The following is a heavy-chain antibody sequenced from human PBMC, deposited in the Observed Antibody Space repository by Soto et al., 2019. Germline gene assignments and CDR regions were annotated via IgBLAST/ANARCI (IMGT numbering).Heavy chain of an antibody. CDR2: IIPILGIA. J-gene: IGHJ4*02. V-gene: IGHV1-69*02. Sequence: ASVKVSCKASGGTFSSYTISWVRQAPGQGLEWMGRIIPILGIANYAQKFQGRVTITADKSTSTAYMELSSLRSEDTAVYYCARLSSFWQKSSGWPSYWGQGTLVTVSS. CDR3: ARLSSFWQKSSGWPSY. CDR1: GGTFSSYT. D-gene: IGHD6-19*01.